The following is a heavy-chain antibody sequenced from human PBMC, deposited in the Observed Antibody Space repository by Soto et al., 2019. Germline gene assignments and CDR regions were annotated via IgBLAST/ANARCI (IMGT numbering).Heavy chain of an antibody. D-gene: IGHD4-17*01. CDR3: ARVMVYGPNHFDH. CDR2: IYAGGGT. J-gene: IGHJ4*02. Sequence: LRLSCAVSGFIVSSNYMAWVRQAPGKGLEWVSSIYAGGGTYYTDSVQGRFTISRDISKNTVSLQMNSLRAEDTAVYYCARVMVYGPNHFDHWGQGTLVTAPQ. CDR1: GFIVSSNY. V-gene: IGHV3-53*01.